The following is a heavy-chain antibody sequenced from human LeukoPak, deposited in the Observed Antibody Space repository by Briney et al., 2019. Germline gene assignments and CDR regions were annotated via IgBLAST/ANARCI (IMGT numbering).Heavy chain of an antibody. D-gene: IGHD5-24*01. CDR1: GGTFSSFA. CDR2: INPLFGAA. Sequence: SVKVSCKASGGTFSSFALSWVRQAPGQGLEWMGGINPLFGAANYAQKFQGRVTVAVDESSTTAYMELSSLRSEDTAVYYCARDSDGRDGYNYGYWGQGTLVTVSS. J-gene: IGHJ4*02. CDR3: ARDSDGRDGYNYGY. V-gene: IGHV1-69*13.